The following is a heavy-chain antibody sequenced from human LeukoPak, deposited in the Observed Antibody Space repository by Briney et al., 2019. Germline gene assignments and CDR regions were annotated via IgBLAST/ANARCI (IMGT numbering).Heavy chain of an antibody. Sequence: ASVTVSCKASGYTFTGYYMHWVRQAPGQGLEWMGWINPNSGGTNYAQKFQGRVTMTRDTSISTAYMELSRLRSDDTAVYYCARDGEVVAAANFDYWGQGTLVTVSS. CDR1: GYTFTGYY. CDR3: ARDGEVVAAANFDY. V-gene: IGHV1-2*02. D-gene: IGHD2-15*01. CDR2: INPNSGGT. J-gene: IGHJ4*02.